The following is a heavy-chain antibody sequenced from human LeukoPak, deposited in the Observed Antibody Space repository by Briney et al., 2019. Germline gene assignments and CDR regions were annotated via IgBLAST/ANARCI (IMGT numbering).Heavy chain of an antibody. J-gene: IGHJ6*02. CDR2: ISSSSSYI. V-gene: IGHV3-21*01. CDR1: GFTFSSYS. Sequence: GGSLRLSCAASGFTFSSYSMNWVRQAPGKGLEWVSSISSSSSYIYYADSVKGRFTISRDNAKNSLYLQMNSLRAEDTAVYYCARDKVTFGVVRRDVWGRGTTVTVSS. CDR3: ARDKVTFGVVRRDV. D-gene: IGHD3-3*01.